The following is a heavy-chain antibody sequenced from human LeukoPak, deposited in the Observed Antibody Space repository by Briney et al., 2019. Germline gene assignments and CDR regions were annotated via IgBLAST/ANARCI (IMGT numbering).Heavy chain of an antibody. CDR3: ARAQYYDFWSGYYMNYYYYMDV. CDR2: FYASGSTNHTPPSGST. CDR1: GGSITNYY. Sequence: PSETLSLTCTVAGGSITNYYWSWIRQPAGKGLEWIGRFYASGSTNHTPPSGSTNYNPSLMSRVTMSVDTSKNQFSLKLSSVTAADTAVYYCARAQYYDFWSGYYMNYYYYMDVWGKGTTVTVSS. J-gene: IGHJ6*03. D-gene: IGHD3-3*01. V-gene: IGHV4-4*07.